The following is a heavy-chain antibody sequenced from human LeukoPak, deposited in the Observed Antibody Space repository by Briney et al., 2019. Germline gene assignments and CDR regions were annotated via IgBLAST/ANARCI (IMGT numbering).Heavy chain of an antibody. V-gene: IGHV1-46*01. CDR1: GYTFTSYY. CDR3: ARVGSAGLLDY. D-gene: IGHD6-25*01. Sequence: ASVKVSCKASGYTFTSYYMHWVRQAPRQGLEWMGIINPSGGSTSYAQKFQGRVTMTRDMSTSTVYMELSSLRSEDTAVYYCARVGSAGLLDYWGQGTLVTVSS. J-gene: IGHJ4*02. CDR2: INPSGGST.